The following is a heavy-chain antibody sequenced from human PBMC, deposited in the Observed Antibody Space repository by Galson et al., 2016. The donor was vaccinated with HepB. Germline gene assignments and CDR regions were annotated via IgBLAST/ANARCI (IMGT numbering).Heavy chain of an antibody. V-gene: IGHV3-21*01. J-gene: IGHJ3*02. D-gene: IGHD4-17*01. Sequence: SLRLSCAASEFTFSSYSMNWVRQAPGKGLEWVSSISSYSSYIYYADSVKGRFTISRDNAKNALSLQMNSLRAEDTAVYYWSRGDDNGVRTDAFDIWGQGTMVTVSS. CDR2: ISSYSSYI. CDR1: EFTFSSYS. CDR3: SRGDDNGVRTDAFDI.